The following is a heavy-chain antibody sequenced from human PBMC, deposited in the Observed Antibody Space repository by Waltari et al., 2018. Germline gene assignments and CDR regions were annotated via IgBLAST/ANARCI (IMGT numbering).Heavy chain of an antibody. CDR2: VYYTGRN. CDR3: ARSYFDVWSGRYYYYMDV. V-gene: IGHV4-59*01. D-gene: IGHD3-3*01. J-gene: IGHJ6*03. Sequence: QVQLQESGPGLVMPSETLSLTCTVPGGSISSYSWSWIRQSPGKVLEWIGNVYYTGRNNSNPSLKSRASISVDTSKNEFSLRLSSVTAADTAVYYCARSYFDVWSGRYYYYMDVWGKGTTVTISS. CDR1: GGSISSYS.